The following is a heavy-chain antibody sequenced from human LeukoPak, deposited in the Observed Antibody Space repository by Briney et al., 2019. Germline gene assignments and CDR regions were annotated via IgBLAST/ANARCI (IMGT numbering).Heavy chain of an antibody. Sequence: ASETLSLTCTVSGGSISSYYWSWIRQPPGKGLEWIGYIYYSGSTNYNPSLKSRVTISVATSKNQFSLKLRSVTAADTAVYYCARREAQPMWGQGTMVTVSS. CDR2: IYYSGST. D-gene: IGHD2-2*01. J-gene: IGHJ3*02. V-gene: IGHV4-59*08. CDR1: GGSISSYY. CDR3: ARREAQPM.